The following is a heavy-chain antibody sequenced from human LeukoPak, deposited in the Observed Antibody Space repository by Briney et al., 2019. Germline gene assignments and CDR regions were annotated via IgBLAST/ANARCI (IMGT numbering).Heavy chain of an antibody. D-gene: IGHD3-9*01. CDR3: ARGLWNILTGYYIDY. CDR2: IYYSEST. Sequence: SETLSLTCTVSGGSISSYYWSWIRQPPGKGLEWIAYIYYSESTNYNPSLKSRVTISVDTSKKQFSLKLSSVTAADTAVYYCARGLWNILTGYYIDYWGQGTLVTVSS. J-gene: IGHJ4*02. CDR1: GGSISSYY. V-gene: IGHV4-59*01.